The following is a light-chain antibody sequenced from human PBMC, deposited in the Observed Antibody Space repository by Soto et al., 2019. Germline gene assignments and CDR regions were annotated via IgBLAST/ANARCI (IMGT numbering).Light chain of an antibody. CDR3: ETWDSNTKNWV. J-gene: IGLJ3*02. Sequence: QSVLTQSSSASASLGSSVKLTCTLSSGHSSYIIAWHQQQPGKAPRYLMKLEGSGSYNKGSGVPDRFSGSSSGADRYLTISILQFEDEADYYCETWDSNTKNWVFGGGTKLTVL. V-gene: IGLV4-60*02. CDR1: SGHSSYI. CDR2: LEGSGSY.